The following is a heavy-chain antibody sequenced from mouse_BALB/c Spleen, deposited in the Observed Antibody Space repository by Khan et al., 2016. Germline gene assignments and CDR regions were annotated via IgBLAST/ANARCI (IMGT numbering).Heavy chain of an antibody. J-gene: IGHJ3*01. CDR3: ARARYGNTWFAY. D-gene: IGHD2-1*01. CDR2: ISYSGST. V-gene: IGHV3-2*02. Sequence: EVQLQESGPGLVKPSQSLSLTCTVTDYSITSDYAWNWIRQFPGNKLEWMGYISYSGSTSYNPSLKSRISITRDTSKNQFFLQLNSVTTEDTATYYCARARYGNTWFAYWGQGTLVTVSA. CDR1: DYSITSDYA.